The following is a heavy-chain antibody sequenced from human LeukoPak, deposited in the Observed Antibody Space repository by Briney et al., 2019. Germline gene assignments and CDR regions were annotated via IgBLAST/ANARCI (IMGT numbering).Heavy chain of an antibody. CDR3: VKPIVATPVYGMDV. V-gene: IGHV3-23*01. Sequence: PPGGSLRLSCAASGFTFSNYAMSWVRQAPGKGLEWVTGISGSGGSTYYADSVKGRFTISRDNSKNTLYLQMSSLRAEDTAVYYCVKPIVATPVYGMDVWGQGTTVTVSS. CDR1: GFTFSNYA. J-gene: IGHJ6*02. CDR2: ISGSGGST. D-gene: IGHD5-12*01.